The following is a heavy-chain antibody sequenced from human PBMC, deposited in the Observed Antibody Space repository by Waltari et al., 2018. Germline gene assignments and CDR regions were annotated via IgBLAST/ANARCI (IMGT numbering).Heavy chain of an antibody. D-gene: IGHD3-10*01. V-gene: IGHV4-39*01. CDR2: IFYSGST. J-gene: IGHJ5*02. Sequence: QLQLQESGPGLVKPSETLSLTCSVSDGSLSSSNYYWGWIRQPPGKGLEWIGSIFYSGSTYYNPSLKSRVSISVDTSKNQFSLRLNSVTAADTSIYYCARHDLWRDWFDPWGQGTLVTVSS. CDR3: ARHDLWRDWFDP. CDR1: DGSLSSSNYY.